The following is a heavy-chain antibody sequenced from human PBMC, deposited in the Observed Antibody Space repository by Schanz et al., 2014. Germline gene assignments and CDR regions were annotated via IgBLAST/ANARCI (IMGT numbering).Heavy chain of an antibody. CDR3: ARDCTRFSCSSLYCSIDGLDQERTNDDS. CDR1: VYSFTTYY. Sequence: SDVNKPATSVNVSFKTSVYSFTTYYIHWVLQSPGQGFEWMGWISAYNRNTNYAQKLDGRGNMNADTSTRTAYMELRSFRYDDTPVHYCARDCTRFSCSSLYCSIDGLDQERTNDDS. V-gene: IGHV1-18*04. J-gene: IGHJ5*01. CDR2: ISAYNRNT. D-gene: IGHD6-6*01.